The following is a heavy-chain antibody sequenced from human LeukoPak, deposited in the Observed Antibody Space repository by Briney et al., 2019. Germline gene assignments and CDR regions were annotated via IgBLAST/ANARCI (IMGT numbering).Heavy chain of an antibody. CDR3: ARVYQGIAAPPSPCYYYYYMDV. CDR2: MNPNSGNT. Sequence: GASVKVSCKASGYTFTSYDINWVRQATGQGLEWMGWMNPNSGNTGYAQKFQGRVTMTRNTSISTAYMELSSLRSEDTAVYYCARVYQGIAAPPSPCYYYYYMDVWGKGTTVTVSS. CDR1: GYTFTSYD. V-gene: IGHV1-8*01. J-gene: IGHJ6*03. D-gene: IGHD6-13*01.